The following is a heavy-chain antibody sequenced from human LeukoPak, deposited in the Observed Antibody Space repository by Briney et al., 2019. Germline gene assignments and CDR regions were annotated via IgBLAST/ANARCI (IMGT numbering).Heavy chain of an antibody. V-gene: IGHV3-30*04. CDR1: GFIFSNYA. CDR3: AKAGLVRGGALDS. CDR2: IFYDGSNK. Sequence: SGGSLRLSCTASGFIFSNYAMHWVRQAPGKGLEWVAVIFYDGSNKYYADSVKGRFTISRDSSKHTLYLQMNSLRVEDTAVYYCAKAGLVRGGALDSWGQGTLVTVSS. D-gene: IGHD4/OR15-4a*01. J-gene: IGHJ4*02.